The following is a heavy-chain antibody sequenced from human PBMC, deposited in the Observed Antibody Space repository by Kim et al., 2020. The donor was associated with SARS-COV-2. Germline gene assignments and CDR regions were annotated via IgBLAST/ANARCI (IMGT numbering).Heavy chain of an antibody. CDR1: GGTFSSYA. Sequence: SVKVSCKASGGTFSSYAITWVGQAPGQGLEWMGGIIPIFGTANYAQKFQGRVTITADESTSTAYMELSSLRSEDTAVYYCARSGQQLVWGEFDYWGQGTLVTVSS. D-gene: IGHD6-13*01. CDR3: ARSGQQLVWGEFDY. V-gene: IGHV1-69*13. CDR2: IIPIFGTA. J-gene: IGHJ4*02.